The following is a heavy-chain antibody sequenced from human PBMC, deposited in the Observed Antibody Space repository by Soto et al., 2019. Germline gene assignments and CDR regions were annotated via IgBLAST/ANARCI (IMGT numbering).Heavy chain of an antibody. CDR3: AKPIRQVAANMFDS. CDR2: ISGSGATR. D-gene: IGHD6-19*01. Sequence: EVQLLESGGGLVQPGGSLRLSCAASGFTFTSYSMSWVRQAPGKGLEWVSVISGSGATRVYADSVKGRFTVSRDNSKDTLYLHMNSLTAEDTAIYFCAKPIRQVAANMFDSWGQGTLVTVSS. CDR1: GFTFTSYS. J-gene: IGHJ4*02. V-gene: IGHV3-23*01.